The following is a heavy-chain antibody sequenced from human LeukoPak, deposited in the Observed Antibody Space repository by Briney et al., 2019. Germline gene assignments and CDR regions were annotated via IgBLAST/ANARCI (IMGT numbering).Heavy chain of an antibody. CDR2: INHSGST. CDR1: AGSFSGYY. V-gene: IGHV4-34*01. CDR3: ARVGGYGADY. D-gene: IGHD4-17*01. Sequence: SETLSLTCAVYAGSFSGYYWSWIRQPPGKGLEWIGEINHSGSTNYNPSLKSRVTISVDTSKNQFSLKLSSVTAADTAVYYCARVGGYGADYWGQGTLVTVSS. J-gene: IGHJ4*02.